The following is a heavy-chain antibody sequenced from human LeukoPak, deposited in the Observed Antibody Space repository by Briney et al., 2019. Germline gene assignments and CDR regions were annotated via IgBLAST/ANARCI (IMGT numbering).Heavy chain of an antibody. CDR1: GFTFDEYA. CDR2: ISWDSGFI. D-gene: IGHD3-10*01. J-gene: IGHJ4*02. CDR3: AKGGLSTYGSGSYYNGPEF. Sequence: GGSPRLSCAASGFTFDEYAMHWVRQAPGKGLEWVSGISWDSGFIGYADSVRGRFTISRDNAKNSLYLQMNSLRDEDTAFYYCAKGGLSTYGSGSYYNGPEFWGQGTLVTVSS. V-gene: IGHV3-9*01.